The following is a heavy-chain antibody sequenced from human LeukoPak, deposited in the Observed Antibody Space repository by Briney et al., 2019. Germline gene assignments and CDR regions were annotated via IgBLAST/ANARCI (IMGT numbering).Heavy chain of an antibody. J-gene: IGHJ4*02. D-gene: IGHD3-10*01. V-gene: IGHV3-7*01. CDR1: GFTFSSYW. CDR3: ARDLVDGGVRLFDY. Sequence: GGSLRLSCPASGFTFSSYWMSWVRQAPGKGLEWVANIKQDGSEKYYVDSVKGRFTISRDNAKNSLYLQMNSLRAEDTAVYYCARDLVDGGVRLFDYWGQGTLVTVSS. CDR2: IKQDGSEK.